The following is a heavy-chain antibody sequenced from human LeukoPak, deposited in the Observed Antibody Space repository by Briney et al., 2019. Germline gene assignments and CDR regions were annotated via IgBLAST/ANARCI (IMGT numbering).Heavy chain of an antibody. V-gene: IGHV3-23*01. CDR3: AKVNYYGSGTSYRFHYFDY. D-gene: IGHD3-10*01. J-gene: IGHJ4*02. CDR1: GFTFSNFA. Sequence: PGGSLRLSCAASGFTFSNFAMSWVRQAPGKGLEWVSAISSSADTIYYADSVKGRFTISRDNSDNTLYLQMNSLRAEDTAVYYCAKVNYYGSGTSYRFHYFDYWGQGILVTVSS. CDR2: ISSSADTI.